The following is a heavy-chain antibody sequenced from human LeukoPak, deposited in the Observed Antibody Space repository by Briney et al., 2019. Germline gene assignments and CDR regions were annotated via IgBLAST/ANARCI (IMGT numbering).Heavy chain of an antibody. Sequence: SETLSLTCTVSGGSISSYYWSWIRQPPGKGLEWIGYIYYSGSTNYNPSLKSRVTFSVDTSKNQVSLKVSSVTAADTAVYYCARVGGVALRWFDPWGQGTLVTVSS. CDR1: GGSISSYY. CDR3: ARVGGVALRWFDP. D-gene: IGHD2-8*02. V-gene: IGHV4-59*08. J-gene: IGHJ5*02. CDR2: IYYSGST.